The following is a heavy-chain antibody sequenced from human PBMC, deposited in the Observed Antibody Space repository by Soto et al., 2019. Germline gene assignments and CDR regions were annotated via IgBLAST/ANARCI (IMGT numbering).Heavy chain of an antibody. CDR2: IKRDGSEK. J-gene: IGHJ4*02. Sequence: GGSLRLSCTVSGLTFSNLWMTWVRQAPGKGLEWVANIKRDGSEKSYVDSVKGRFSVSRDNTKNSLYLQMNNLRAEDTAVYYCATRPPDETYYGVFDYWGRGALVTVSS. CDR1: GLTFSNLW. V-gene: IGHV3-7*02. D-gene: IGHD3-10*01. CDR3: ATRPPDETYYGVFDY.